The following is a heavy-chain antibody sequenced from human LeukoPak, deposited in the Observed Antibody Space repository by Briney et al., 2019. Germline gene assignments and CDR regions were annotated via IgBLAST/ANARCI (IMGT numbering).Heavy chain of an antibody. J-gene: IGHJ5*01. D-gene: IGHD2-15*01. Sequence: MTSETLSLTCTVSGGFITSYYWSWIRQPPGKGLEWIGYIYYTGSTNSNPSLKSRVTISVDTSKNQFSLKLTSVSAADTAVYYCARVVVSAGSNWFDSWGQGTLVTVSS. CDR3: ARVVVSAGSNWFDS. CDR1: GGFITSYY. CDR2: IYYTGST. V-gene: IGHV4-59*01.